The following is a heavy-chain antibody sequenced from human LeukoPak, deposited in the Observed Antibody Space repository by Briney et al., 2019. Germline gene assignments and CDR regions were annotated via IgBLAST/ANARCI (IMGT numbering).Heavy chain of an antibody. Sequence: SSETLSLTCTVSGGAISSSSYYWGWIRQPPGKGLEWIGSVYDSGGTHYNPSLKSRVTISVDTSKNQFSLKLSSVTAAETAVYYCARHHISGWLQSAFDIWGQGTMVTVSA. CDR1: GGAISSSSYY. CDR2: VYDSGGT. CDR3: ARHHISGWLQSAFDI. V-gene: IGHV4-39*01. J-gene: IGHJ3*02. D-gene: IGHD5-24*01.